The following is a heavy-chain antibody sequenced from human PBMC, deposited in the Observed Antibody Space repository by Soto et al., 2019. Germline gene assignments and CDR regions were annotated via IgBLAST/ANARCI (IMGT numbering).Heavy chain of an antibody. V-gene: IGHV3-30-3*01. Sequence: GGSLRLSCAASGFTFSSDAMHWVRQAPGKGLEWVAVISYDGSNKYYADSVKGRFTISRDNSKNTLYLQMNSLRAEDTAVYYCARDNEATVVTPSLDYWGQGTLVTVSA. D-gene: IGHD4-17*01. J-gene: IGHJ4*02. CDR3: ARDNEATVVTPSLDY. CDR1: GFTFSSDA. CDR2: ISYDGSNK.